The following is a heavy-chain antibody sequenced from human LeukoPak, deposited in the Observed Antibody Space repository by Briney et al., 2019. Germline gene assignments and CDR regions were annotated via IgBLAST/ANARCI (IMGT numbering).Heavy chain of an antibody. CDR3: ARTGGLGEAFDY. D-gene: IGHD3-16*01. Sequence: ASVKVSCKASGYTFTSYDINWVRQAPGQGLEWMGWMNPNSGNTGYAQKFQGRVTMTRNTSISTAYMELSSLRSEDTAVYYCARTGGLGEAFDYWGQGTLVTVSS. V-gene: IGHV1-8*01. CDR2: MNPNSGNT. CDR1: GYTFTSYD. J-gene: IGHJ4*02.